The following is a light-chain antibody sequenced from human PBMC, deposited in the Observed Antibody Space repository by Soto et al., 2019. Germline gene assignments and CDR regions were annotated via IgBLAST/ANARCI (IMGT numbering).Light chain of an antibody. CDR1: RSVSSK. V-gene: IGKV3-15*01. Sequence: ERVMTESPATLSVSPGERATLSCRASRSVSSKLAWYQQKPGQAPGLRIYGASPRATGIPVRFSGSGSGTEFTLTLSRLEPEDFAVYYCQQYGSSTTSGQGPKVDIK. CDR2: GAS. J-gene: IGKJ1*01. CDR3: QQYGSSTT.